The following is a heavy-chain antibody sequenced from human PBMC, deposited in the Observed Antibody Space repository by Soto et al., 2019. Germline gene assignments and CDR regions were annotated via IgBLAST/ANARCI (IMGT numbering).Heavy chain of an antibody. Sequence: GGSLRLSCAASGFTFSSYAMSWVRQAPGKGLEWVSAISGSGGSTYYADSVKGRFTISRDNSKNTLYLQMNSLRAEDTAVYYCAKRNLPGAGTNYYGMDVWGQGTTVTVSS. V-gene: IGHV3-23*01. J-gene: IGHJ6*02. CDR1: GFTFSSYA. CDR2: ISGSGGST. D-gene: IGHD1-26*01. CDR3: AKRNLPGAGTNYYGMDV.